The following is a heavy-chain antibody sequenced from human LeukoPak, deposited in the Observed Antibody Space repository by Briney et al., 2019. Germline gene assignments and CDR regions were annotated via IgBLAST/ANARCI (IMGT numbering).Heavy chain of an antibody. J-gene: IGHJ4*02. Sequence: ASVKVSCKASGYTFINYHISWVRQAPGQGLEWMGWISGNTGNTNYAQKLQGRVTMTTDTSTSTAYMKLRSLRSDDTAVYYCARDNSGLEYWGQGTLVTVSS. CDR2: ISGNTGNT. V-gene: IGHV1-18*01. CDR3: ARDNSGLEY. CDR1: GYTFINYH.